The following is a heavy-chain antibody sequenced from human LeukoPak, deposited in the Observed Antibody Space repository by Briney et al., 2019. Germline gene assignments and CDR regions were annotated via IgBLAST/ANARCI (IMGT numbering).Heavy chain of an antibody. CDR3: ARVVTIFGGRSELFHI. CDR1: GFTFSSYS. Sequence: PGGSLRLSCAASGFTFSSYSMNWVRQAPGKGLEWVSSISSSSSYIYYADSVKGRFTISRDNAKNSLYLQMNSLRAEDTAVYYCARVVTIFGGRSELFHIWGQGTMVTVSS. D-gene: IGHD3-3*01. CDR2: ISSSSSYI. V-gene: IGHV3-21*01. J-gene: IGHJ3*02.